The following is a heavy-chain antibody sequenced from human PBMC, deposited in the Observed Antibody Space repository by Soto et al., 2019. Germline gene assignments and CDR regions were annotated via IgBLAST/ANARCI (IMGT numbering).Heavy chain of an antibody. CDR1: GFTFSSYA. Sequence: QVQLVESGGGVVQPGRSLRLSCAASGFTFSSYAMHWVRQAPGKGLEWVAVISYDGSNKYYADSVKGRFTISRDNSKNTLYLQMNSLRAEDTAVYYCARDHEYSKSWFDPWGQGTLVTVSS. V-gene: IGHV3-30-3*01. CDR2: ISYDGSNK. J-gene: IGHJ5*02. D-gene: IGHD6-6*01. CDR3: ARDHEYSKSWFDP.